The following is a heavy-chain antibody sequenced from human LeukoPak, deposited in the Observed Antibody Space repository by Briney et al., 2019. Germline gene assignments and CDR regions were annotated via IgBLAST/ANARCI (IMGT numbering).Heavy chain of an antibody. V-gene: IGHV4-34*01. Sequence: SETLSLTCAVYGGSFSGYYWSWFRQPPGKGLEWIGEINHSGSTNYNPSLKSRVTISVDTSKNQFSLKLSSVTAADTAVYYCARGRAYCSSTSCYRFYYYYGMDVWGQGTTVTVSS. D-gene: IGHD2-2*02. CDR1: GGSFSGYY. CDR2: INHSGST. J-gene: IGHJ6*02. CDR3: ARGRAYCSSTSCYRFYYYYGMDV.